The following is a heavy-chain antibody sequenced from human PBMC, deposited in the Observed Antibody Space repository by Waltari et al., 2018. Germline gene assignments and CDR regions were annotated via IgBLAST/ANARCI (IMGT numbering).Heavy chain of an antibody. J-gene: IGHJ4*02. Sequence: QVQLVESGGGVVQPGRSLRLSCAASGFPFRRYGLPGSRQAPGKGLEWGAVIGYDGSNKYDADSVKGRFTISRDNSKNTLYLQMNSLRAEDTAVYYCARAAEPTRNFYYWGQGTLVTVSS. CDR3: ARAAEPTRNFYY. V-gene: IGHV3-33*01. CDR2: IGYDGSNK. CDR1: GFPFRRYG.